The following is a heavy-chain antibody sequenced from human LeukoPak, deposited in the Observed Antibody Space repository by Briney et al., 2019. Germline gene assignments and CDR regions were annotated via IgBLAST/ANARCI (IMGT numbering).Heavy chain of an antibody. CDR2: ISGSGGST. CDR1: GFTFSSYA. J-gene: IGHJ5*02. Sequence: GGSLRLSCAASGFTFSSYAMSWVRQAPGKGLEWVSAISGSGGSTYYADSVKGRFTISRDNSKNTLYLQMNSLRAEDTAVYYCAKDRDWSYVGDWFDPWGQGTLVTVSS. V-gene: IGHV3-23*01. CDR3: AKDRDWSYVGDWFDP. D-gene: IGHD1-7*01.